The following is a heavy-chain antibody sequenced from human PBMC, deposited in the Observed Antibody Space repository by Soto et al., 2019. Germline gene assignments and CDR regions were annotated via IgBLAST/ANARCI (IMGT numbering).Heavy chain of an antibody. CDR3: ARDSRAAAGTNWFDP. CDR1: GFTFSDYY. V-gene: IGHV3-11*05. J-gene: IGHJ5*02. Sequence: PGGSLRLSCAASGFTFSDYYMSWIRQAPGKGLEWVSFIGTSISYTYYADSVKGRFTISRDNAKNSLYLQMNSLRAEDTAVYYCARDSRAAAGTNWFDPWGQGTLVTVPS. D-gene: IGHD6-13*01. CDR2: IGTSISYT.